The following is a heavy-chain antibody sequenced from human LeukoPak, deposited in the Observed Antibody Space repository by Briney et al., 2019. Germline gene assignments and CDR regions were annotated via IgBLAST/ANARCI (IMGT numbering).Heavy chain of an antibody. CDR1: GFTFSSYW. CDR2: INSDGSST. D-gene: IGHD3-22*01. CDR3: AREEYYYDSSALGWLDP. V-gene: IGHV3-74*01. J-gene: IGHJ5*02. Sequence: QPGGSLRLSCAASGFTFSSYWMHWVRQAPGKGLVWVSRINSDGSSTSYADSVKGRFTISRDNAKNTLYLQMNSLRAEDTAVYYCAREEYYYDSSALGWLDPWGQGTLVTVSS.